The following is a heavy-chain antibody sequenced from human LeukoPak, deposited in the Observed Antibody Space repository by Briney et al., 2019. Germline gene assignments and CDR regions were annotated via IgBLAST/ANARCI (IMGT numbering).Heavy chain of an antibody. V-gene: IGHV1-2*02. CDR2: INPNSGGT. J-gene: IGHJ4*02. D-gene: IGHD5-24*01. CDR1: GYTFTGYY. Sequence: ASVKVSCKASGYTFTGYYMHWVRQAPGQGLEWMGWINPNSGGTNYAQKFQGRVTMTRDTSISTAYMELSRLRSDDTAVYYCARVRKRWLREEAFDYWGQGTLVTVPS. CDR3: ARVRKRWLREEAFDY.